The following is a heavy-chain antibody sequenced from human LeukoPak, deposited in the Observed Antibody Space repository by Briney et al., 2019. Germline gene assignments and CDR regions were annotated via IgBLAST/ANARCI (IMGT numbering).Heavy chain of an antibody. J-gene: IGHJ3*02. Sequence: GASVKVSCKASGYTFTSYDINWVRQAPGQGLEWMGWINPNSGGTNYAQKFQGRVTMTRDTSINTAYMELSRLRSDDTAVYYCAGITVRKTFDIWGQGTMVTVSS. CDR3: AGITVRKTFDI. V-gene: IGHV1-2*02. CDR2: INPNSGGT. CDR1: GYTFTSYD. D-gene: IGHD3-10*01.